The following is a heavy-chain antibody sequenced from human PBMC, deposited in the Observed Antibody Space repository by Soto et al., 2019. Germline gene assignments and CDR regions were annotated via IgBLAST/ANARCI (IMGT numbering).Heavy chain of an antibody. CDR1: GGSFSGYY. D-gene: IGHD1-26*01. CDR3: ARDQNGSPHFDY. CDR2: INHSGST. Sequence: SVTLSLTCAVYGGSFSGYYWSWIRQPPGKGLEWIGEINHSGSTNCNPSLKSRVTFSVDTSKNQFSLKLTSVTAADTAVYYCARDQNGSPHFDYWGQGILVTVSS. J-gene: IGHJ4*02. V-gene: IGHV4-34*01.